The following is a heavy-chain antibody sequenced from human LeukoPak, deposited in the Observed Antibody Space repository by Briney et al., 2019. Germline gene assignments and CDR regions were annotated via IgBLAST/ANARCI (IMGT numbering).Heavy chain of an antibody. D-gene: IGHD1-26*01. Sequence: GGSLRLSCAASGFTFSSYAMHWVRQAPGKGLEWVSVISYDGSNKYYADSVKGRFTISRDNSKNTLYLQMNSLRAEDTAVYYCAKARVLVGLDYWGQGTLVTVSS. V-gene: IGHV3-30-3*01. CDR3: AKARVLVGLDY. CDR2: ISYDGSNK. J-gene: IGHJ4*02. CDR1: GFTFSSYA.